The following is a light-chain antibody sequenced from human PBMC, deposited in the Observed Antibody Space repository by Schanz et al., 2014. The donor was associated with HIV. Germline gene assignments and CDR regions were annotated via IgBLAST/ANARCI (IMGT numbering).Light chain of an antibody. CDR2: DVS. V-gene: IGLV2-14*01. J-gene: IGLJ2*01. CDR3: SSYTSSSPVV. CDR1: SSDVGGYKF. Sequence: QSALTQPRSVSGSPGQSVTISCTGTSSDVGGYKFVSWYQQHPGKAPKLLLYDVSIRVRPSGVSNRFSGSKSGNTASLTISGLQAEDEAVYYCSSYTSSSPVVFGGGTKLTVL.